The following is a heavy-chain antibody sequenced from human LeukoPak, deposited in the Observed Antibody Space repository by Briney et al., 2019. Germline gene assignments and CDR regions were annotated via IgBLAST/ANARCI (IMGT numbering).Heavy chain of an antibody. J-gene: IGHJ3*02. CDR2: MYYSGST. Sequence: SETLSLTCAVYGGSFSGYYWSWIRQPPGKGLEWIGYMYYSGSTDFNPSLKSRVTISLDTSKNQFSLKLSSVTAADTAVYYCARHDPIVGTPDAFDIWGQGTMVTVSS. CDR1: GGSFSGYY. CDR3: ARHDPIVGTPDAFDI. V-gene: IGHV4-59*08. D-gene: IGHD1-26*01.